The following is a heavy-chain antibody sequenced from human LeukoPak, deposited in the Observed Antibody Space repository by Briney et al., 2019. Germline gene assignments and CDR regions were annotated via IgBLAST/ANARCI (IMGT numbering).Heavy chain of an antibody. V-gene: IGHV4-59*01. CDR1: GASISSYS. CDR3: ARAYGLDAFDI. Sequence: SETLSLTCTVSGASISSYSWSWIRQAPGKGLEWIGYIYYSGSTNYNPSLKSRVTISVDTSKNQFSLKLSSVTAADTAVYYCARAYGLDAFDIWGQGTMVTVSS. CDR2: IYYSGST. D-gene: IGHD4-17*01. J-gene: IGHJ3*02.